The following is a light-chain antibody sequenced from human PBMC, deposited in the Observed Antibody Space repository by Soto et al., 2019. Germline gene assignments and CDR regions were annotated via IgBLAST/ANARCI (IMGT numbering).Light chain of an antibody. Sequence: TQMTLSLYSLCASVGDRVTITCRACQGIRHDLGWYQPKPGKAPKRLVCGSSSLQSGVPSRFSGSGSGTEVILTISSLQPEDSAAYYRLQERGCPRAVGQGTKVDIK. J-gene: IGKJ1*01. CDR2: GSS. V-gene: IGKV1-17*01. CDR3: LQERGCPRA. CDR1: QGIRHD.